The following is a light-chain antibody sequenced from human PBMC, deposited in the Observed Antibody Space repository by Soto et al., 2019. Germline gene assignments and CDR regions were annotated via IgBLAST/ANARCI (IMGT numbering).Light chain of an antibody. J-gene: IGKJ4*01. CDR2: KAS. CDR1: QSISSW. Sequence: DIQMTQSPPTLSASVGDRVTITCPASQSISSWLAWYQQKPGKAPKLLIYKASTLESAVPSRFSGSGSGTEFTLTISSLQPDDFATYYCQQYYTYSTFGGGTKVEIK. CDR3: QQYYTYST. V-gene: IGKV1-5*03.